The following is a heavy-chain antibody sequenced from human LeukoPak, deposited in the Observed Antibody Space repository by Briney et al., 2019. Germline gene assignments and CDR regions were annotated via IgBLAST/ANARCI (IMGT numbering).Heavy chain of an antibody. CDR2: IKQDGSEK. D-gene: IGHD3-9*01. V-gene: IGHV3-7*01. CDR3: ARDGDLYYDILTGYYDRAFDY. Sequence: PGGSLRLSCAASGFTFSSYWMSWVRQAPGRGLEWVGQIKQDGSEKYYVDSVRGRFTISRDNAKNSLYLQMNSLRAEDTAVYYCARDGDLYYDILTGYYDRAFDYWGQGTLVTVSS. CDR1: GFTFSSYW. J-gene: IGHJ4*02.